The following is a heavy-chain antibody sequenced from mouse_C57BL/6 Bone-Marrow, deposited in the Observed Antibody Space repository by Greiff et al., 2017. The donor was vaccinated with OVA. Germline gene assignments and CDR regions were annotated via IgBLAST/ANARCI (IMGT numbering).Heavy chain of an antibody. CDR1: GYTFTSYG. CDR2: IYPRSGNT. J-gene: IGHJ2*01. V-gene: IGHV1-81*01. Sequence: QVQLKESGAELARPGASVKLSCKASGYTFTSYGISWVKQRTGQGLEWIGEIYPRSGNTYYNEKFKGKATLTADKSSSTAYMELRSLTSEDSAVYFWARGYYDWDEYFDYWGQGTTLTVSS. D-gene: IGHD2-3*01. CDR3: ARGYYDWDEYFDY.